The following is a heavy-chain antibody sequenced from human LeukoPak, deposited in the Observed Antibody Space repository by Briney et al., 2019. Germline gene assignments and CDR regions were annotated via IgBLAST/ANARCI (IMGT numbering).Heavy chain of an antibody. J-gene: IGHJ5*02. CDR1: GGTFSSYA. Sequence: SVTVSCKASGGTFSSYAISWVRQAPGQGLEWMGGIIPIFGTANYAQKFQGRVTITADKSTSTAYMELSSLRSEDTAVYHCARHLNYYGSGSPVNWFDPWGQGTLVTVSS. V-gene: IGHV1-69*06. CDR2: IIPIFGTA. D-gene: IGHD3-10*01. CDR3: ARHLNYYGSGSPVNWFDP.